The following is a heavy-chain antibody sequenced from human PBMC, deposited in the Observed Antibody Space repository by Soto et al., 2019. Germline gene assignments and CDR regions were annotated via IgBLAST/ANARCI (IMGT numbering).Heavy chain of an antibody. V-gene: IGHV4-39*01. CDR1: GGSITSTSYY. CDR2: IYYSGNI. Sequence: SETLSLTCSVSGGSITSTSYYWGWIRQPPGKGLEWIAAIYYSGNIYHNPSLKSRVTMSIDTSKNQFSLKMSSVTAADTAVYYCARLLHDNRRSYYFDYWGRGTLVTLSS. J-gene: IGHJ4*02. D-gene: IGHD3-9*01. CDR3: ARLLHDNRRSYYFDY.